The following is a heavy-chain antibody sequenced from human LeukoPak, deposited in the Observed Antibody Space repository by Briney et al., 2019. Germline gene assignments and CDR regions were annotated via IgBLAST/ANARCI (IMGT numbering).Heavy chain of an antibody. CDR1: GFTFSSYA. Sequence: GSLRLSCAASGFTFSSYAMSWVRQAPGKGLEWVSAISGSGGGTYYADSVKGRFTISRDNSKNTLYLQMNSLRAEDTAVYYCAKGVIVVVPAASIDYWGQGTLVTVSS. J-gene: IGHJ4*02. D-gene: IGHD2-2*01. V-gene: IGHV3-23*01. CDR2: ISGSGGGT. CDR3: AKGVIVVVPAASIDY.